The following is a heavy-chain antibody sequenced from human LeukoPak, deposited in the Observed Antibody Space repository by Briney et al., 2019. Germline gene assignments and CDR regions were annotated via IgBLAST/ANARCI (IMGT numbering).Heavy chain of an antibody. Sequence: GGSLRLSCAASGLTFSSHWMSWVRQAPGKGLEWVGNIKPDGSEKYYVDSLKGRFIISRDNAKNSLYLQMNSLRAEDAAVYYCAKYFYDGSGTHYFDYWGQGTPVTVSS. V-gene: IGHV3-7*01. CDR3: AKYFYDGSGTHYFDY. CDR2: IKPDGSEK. J-gene: IGHJ4*02. CDR1: GLTFSSHW. D-gene: IGHD3-22*01.